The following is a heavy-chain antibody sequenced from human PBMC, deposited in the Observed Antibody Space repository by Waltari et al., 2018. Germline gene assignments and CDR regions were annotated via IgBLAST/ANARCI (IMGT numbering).Heavy chain of an antibody. Sequence: QMQLQESGPGLVKPSETLSLTCAVSGYPISSGFYWGWFRQPPGKGLEWIGSIYHSGSTYYNPSLKSRVSLSVDTSTNQFSLNLISVTAADTALYYCARDRGAADYIDYWGQGTLVTVSS. CDR2: IYHSGST. J-gene: IGHJ4*02. V-gene: IGHV4-38-2*02. CDR3: ARDRGAADYIDY. D-gene: IGHD3-10*01. CDR1: GYPISSGFY.